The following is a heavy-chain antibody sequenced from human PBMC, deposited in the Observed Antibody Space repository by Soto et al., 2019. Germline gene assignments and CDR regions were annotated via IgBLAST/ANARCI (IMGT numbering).Heavy chain of an antibody. Sequence: AASVKVSCKASGYTFTSYYMHWVRQAPGQGLEWMGIINPSGGSTSYAQKFQGRVTMTRDTSTSTVYMELSSLRSEDTAVYYCASAPYDYASQFDPWGQGTLVTVSS. CDR2: INPSGGST. J-gene: IGHJ5*02. D-gene: IGHD3-16*01. CDR3: ASAPYDYASQFDP. V-gene: IGHV1-46*01. CDR1: GYTFTSYY.